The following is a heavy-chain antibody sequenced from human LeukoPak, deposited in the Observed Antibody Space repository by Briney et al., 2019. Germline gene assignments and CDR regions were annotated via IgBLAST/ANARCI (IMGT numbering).Heavy chain of an antibody. D-gene: IGHD1-26*01. V-gene: IGHV1-2*02. CDR1: GYTFTGYY. CDR3: ARGDLVGATTDY. CDR2: INPNSGGT. Sequence: ASVTVSCKASGYTFTGYYMHWVRQAPGQGLEWMGWINPNSGGTNYAQKFQGRVTMTRDTSISTAYMELSRLRSDDTAVYYCARGDLVGATTDYWGQGTLVTVSS. J-gene: IGHJ4*02.